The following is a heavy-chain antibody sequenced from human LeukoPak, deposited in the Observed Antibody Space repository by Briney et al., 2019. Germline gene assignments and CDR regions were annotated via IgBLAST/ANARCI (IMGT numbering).Heavy chain of an antibody. V-gene: IGHV3-11*04. CDR2: FSSGGDIM. Sequence: PGGSLRLSCAASGLRFSDYYVSWSRQAPGKGLQWVSYFSSGGDIMHYADSVKGRFTSSRDNAKNSLYLQMNSLRAEDTAVYYCARLLRYCSGGSCYHDYWGQGTLVTVSS. J-gene: IGHJ4*02. CDR1: GLRFSDYY. D-gene: IGHD2-15*01. CDR3: ARLLRYCSGGSCYHDY.